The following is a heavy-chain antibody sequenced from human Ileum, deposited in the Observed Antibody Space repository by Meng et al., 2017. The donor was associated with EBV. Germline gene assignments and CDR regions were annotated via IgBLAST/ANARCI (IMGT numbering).Heavy chain of an antibody. Sequence: GYGPKLGKRSGAVYLTCAVSGGSIISSKWWSWVRQSPGTGLEWIGEIYHNGTTNYNPSLKSRVTISVDTSKNKFFLNLTSLTAADTAVYYCARLDSSGYYFGGWFDPWGQGILVTVSS. CDR1: GGSIISSKW. D-gene: IGHD3-22*01. CDR3: ARLDSSGYYFGGWFDP. CDR2: IYHNGTT. J-gene: IGHJ5*02. V-gene: IGHV4-4*02.